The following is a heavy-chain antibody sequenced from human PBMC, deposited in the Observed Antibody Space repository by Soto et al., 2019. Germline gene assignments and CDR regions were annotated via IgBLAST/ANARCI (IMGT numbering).Heavy chain of an antibody. D-gene: IGHD2-15*01. J-gene: IGHJ4*02. CDR2: INHSGST. CDR3: SQGGPQGDY. V-gene: IGHV4-34*01. Sequence: PSETLSLTCAAYVGSFSGYYWSWIRQPPGKGLEWIGEINHSGSTNYNPSLKSRVTISVDTSKNQFSLKLGSVTAADTAVYYCSQGGPQGDYWGQGTLVTVSS. CDR1: VGSFSGYY.